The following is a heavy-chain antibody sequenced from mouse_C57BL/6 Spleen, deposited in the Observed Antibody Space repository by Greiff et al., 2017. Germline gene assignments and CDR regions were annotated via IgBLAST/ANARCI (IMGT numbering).Heavy chain of an antibody. V-gene: IGHV1-42*01. CDR3: ARNDGYYYFDY. CDR2: INPSTGGT. Sequence: VQLQQSGPELVKPGASVKISCKASGYSFTGYYMNWVKQSPEKSLEWIGEINPSTGGTTYNRKFKAKATLTVDKSSSTAYMQLKSLTSEDSAVYYCARNDGYYYFDYWGQGTTLTVSS. J-gene: IGHJ2*01. CDR1: GYSFTGYY. D-gene: IGHD2-3*01.